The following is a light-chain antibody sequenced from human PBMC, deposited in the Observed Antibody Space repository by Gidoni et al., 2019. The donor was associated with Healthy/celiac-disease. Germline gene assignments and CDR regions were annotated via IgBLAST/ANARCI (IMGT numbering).Light chain of an antibody. CDR2: DAS. CDR3: QQRSNWPPEAT. CDR1: QSVSSH. V-gene: IGKV3-11*01. J-gene: IGKJ5*01. Sequence: DIVLTQSPPTLSLSPGERATLSCRASQSVSSHLAWYQQKPGQAPRLLIYDASNRATGIPARFSGSGSGTDFTLTISSREDEDFAVYYCQQRSNWPPEATFGQGTRLEIK.